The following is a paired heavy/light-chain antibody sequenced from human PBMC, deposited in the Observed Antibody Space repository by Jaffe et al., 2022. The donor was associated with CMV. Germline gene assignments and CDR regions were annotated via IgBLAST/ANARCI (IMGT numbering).Heavy chain of an antibody. Sequence: QVQLQQSGPGLVKPSQTLSLTCAISGDSVSSNSAAWNWIRQSPSRGLEWLGRTYYRSKWYNDYAVSVKSRITINPDTSKNQFSLQLNSVTPEDTAVYYCARVAPGYDILTGYYKADNYFDYWGQGTLVTVSS. CDR1: GDSVSSNSAA. CDR2: TYYRSKWYN. D-gene: IGHD3-9*01. J-gene: IGHJ4*02. CDR3: ARVAPGYDILTGYYKADNYFDY. V-gene: IGHV6-1*01.
Light chain of an antibody. CDR2: GAS. Sequence: EIVLTQSPGTLSLSPGERATLSCRASQSVSSSYLAWYQQKPGQAPRLLIYGASSRATGIPDRFSGSGSGTDFTLTISRLEPEDFAVYYCQQYGSSPSFGQGTKLEIK. J-gene: IGKJ2*01. V-gene: IGKV3-20*01. CDR3: QQYGSSPS. CDR1: QSVSSSY.